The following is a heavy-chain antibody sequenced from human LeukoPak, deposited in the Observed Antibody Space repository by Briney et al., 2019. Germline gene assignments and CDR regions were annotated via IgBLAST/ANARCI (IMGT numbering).Heavy chain of an antibody. D-gene: IGHD5-12*01. CDR3: ARDGYSGSDAL. V-gene: IGHV4-39*07. CDR1: GGSISSSSYY. Sequence: SETLSLTCTVSGGSISSSSYYWGWIRQPPGKGLEWIGNIHYSGSTYYNPSLKSRVTISVDTSKNQFSLKLSSVTAADTAVYYCARDGYSGSDALWGQGTLVTVSS. CDR2: IHYSGST. J-gene: IGHJ4*02.